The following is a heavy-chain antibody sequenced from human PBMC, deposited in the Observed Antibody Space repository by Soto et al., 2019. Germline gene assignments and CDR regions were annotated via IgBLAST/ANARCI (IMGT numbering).Heavy chain of an antibody. CDR3: ASVLELHSYYGMDV. D-gene: IGHD1-7*01. V-gene: IGHV1-8*01. Sequence: ASVKVSCKASGYTFTSYDINWVRQATGQGLEWMGWMNPNSGNTGYAQKFQGRVTITADESTSTAYMELSSLRSEDTAVYYCASVLELHSYYGMDVWGQGTTVTVSS. J-gene: IGHJ6*02. CDR1: GYTFTSYD. CDR2: MNPNSGNT.